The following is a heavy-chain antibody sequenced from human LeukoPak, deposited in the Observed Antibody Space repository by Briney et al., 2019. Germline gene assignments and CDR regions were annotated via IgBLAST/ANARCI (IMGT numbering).Heavy chain of an antibody. V-gene: IGHV3-49*04. J-gene: IGHJ6*02. CDR1: GFTFGDYA. CDR2: IRSKAYGGTT. D-gene: IGHD4-11*01. CDR3: TRDSLYSNYVGSYYYYYYGMDV. Sequence: GGSLRLSCTASGFTFGDYAMSWVRQAPGKGLERVGFIRSKAYGGTTEYAASVKGRFTISRDDSKSIAYLQMNSLKTEDTAVYYCTRDSLYSNYVGSYYYYYYGMDVWGQGTTVAVSS.